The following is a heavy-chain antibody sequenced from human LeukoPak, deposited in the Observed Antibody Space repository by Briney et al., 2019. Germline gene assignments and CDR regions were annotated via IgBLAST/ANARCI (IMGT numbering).Heavy chain of an antibody. CDR1: GYSFTSYW. D-gene: IGHD6-6*01. CDR3: ARQKYSSSSAVDY. CDR2: IYPGDSDT. V-gene: IGHV5-51*01. J-gene: IGHJ4*02. Sequence: GESLKISCKGSGYSFTSYWIGWVRQMPGKGLEWMGIIYPGDSDTRHSPSFQGQVTISADKSISTAYPQWSSLKASDTAMYYCARQKYSSSSAVDYWGQGTLVTVSS.